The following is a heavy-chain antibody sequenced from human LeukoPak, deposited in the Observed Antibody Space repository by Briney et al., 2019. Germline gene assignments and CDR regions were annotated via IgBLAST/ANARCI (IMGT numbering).Heavy chain of an antibody. D-gene: IGHD2-8*02. CDR2: IIPMFATT. V-gene: IGHV1-69*01. Sequence: SVKVSCKASGGTLRTSAISWVRQAPGQGLEWMGGIIPMFATTNYAQKFQGRVTVTSDESTGTAFMELSSLRSEDTAVYYCATADLGYCAGIRCYSSYYFAHWGQGTLVTVSS. J-gene: IGHJ4*02. CDR3: ATADLGYCAGIRCYSSYYFAH. CDR1: GGTLRTSA.